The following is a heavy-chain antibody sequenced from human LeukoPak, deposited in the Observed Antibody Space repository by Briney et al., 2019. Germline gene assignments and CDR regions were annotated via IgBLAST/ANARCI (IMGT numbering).Heavy chain of an antibody. D-gene: IGHD3-16*01. CDR1: GDSIISTTYY. Sequence: PSETLSLTCTVSGDSIISTTYYWGWIRQSPGKGLEWIASMYSSGDTYYNPSLKSRVRLSIDTSKNQFSLKLTSVTAADTAKYYCAREVPSIGALNDAFDMWGQGTMVTVSS. V-gene: IGHV4-39*07. CDR2: MYSSGDT. CDR3: AREVPSIGALNDAFDM. J-gene: IGHJ3*02.